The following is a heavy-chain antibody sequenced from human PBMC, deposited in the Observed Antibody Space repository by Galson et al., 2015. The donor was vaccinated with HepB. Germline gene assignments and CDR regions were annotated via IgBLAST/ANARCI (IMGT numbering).Heavy chain of an antibody. CDR1: GFTFSSYW. V-gene: IGHV3-74*01. CDR3: ARVRDYSTDAFDI. Sequence: SLRLSCAASGFTFSSYWTHWVRQAPGKGLVWVSRINSDGSSTSYADSVKGRFTISRDNAKNTLYLQMNSLRAEDTAVYYCARVRDYSTDAFDIWGQGTMVTVSS. CDR2: INSDGSST. D-gene: IGHD4-11*01. J-gene: IGHJ3*02.